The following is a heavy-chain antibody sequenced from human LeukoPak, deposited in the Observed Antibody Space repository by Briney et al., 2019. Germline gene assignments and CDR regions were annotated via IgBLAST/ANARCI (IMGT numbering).Heavy chain of an antibody. CDR2: IYYSGST. J-gene: IGHJ4*02. D-gene: IGHD5-24*01. V-gene: IGHV4-39*01. CDR1: GGSISSSSYY. Sequence: PSETLSLTCTVSGGSISSSSYYWGWIRQPPGKGLEWIGSIYYSGSTYYNPSLKSRVTISVDTSKNQFSLKLSSVTAADTAVYYCARRGDGYNSDYWGQRTLVTVSS. CDR3: ARRGDGYNSDY.